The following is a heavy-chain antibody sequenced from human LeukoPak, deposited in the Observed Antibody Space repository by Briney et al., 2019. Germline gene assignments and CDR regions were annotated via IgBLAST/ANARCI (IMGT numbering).Heavy chain of an antibody. Sequence: PSETLPLTCTVSGGSISSYYWSWIRQPAGKGLEWIGRIYTSGSTNYNPSLKSRVTMSVDTSKNQFSLKLSSVTAADTAVYYCARLSGSYLPNPYYYYYGMDVWGQGTTVTVSS. V-gene: IGHV4-4*07. CDR3: ARLSGSYLPNPYYYYYGMDV. D-gene: IGHD1-26*01. CDR1: GGSISSYY. J-gene: IGHJ6*02. CDR2: IYTSGST.